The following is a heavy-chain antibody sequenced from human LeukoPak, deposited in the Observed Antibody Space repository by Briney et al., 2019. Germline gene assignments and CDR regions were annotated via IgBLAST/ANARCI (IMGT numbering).Heavy chain of an antibody. J-gene: IGHJ6*02. V-gene: IGHV1-69*13. D-gene: IGHD3-3*01. CDR2: IIPIFGTA. CDR1: GGTFISYA. Sequence: SVKVSCKASGGTFISYAISWVRQAPGQGLEWMGGIIPIFGTANYAQKFQGRVTITADESTSTAYMELSSLRSEDTAVYYCARYLRTFGPYYGMDVWGQGTTVTVSS. CDR3: ARYLRTFGPYYGMDV.